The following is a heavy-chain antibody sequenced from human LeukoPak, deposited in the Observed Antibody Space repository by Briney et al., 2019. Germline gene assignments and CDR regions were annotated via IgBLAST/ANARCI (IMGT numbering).Heavy chain of an antibody. CDR1: GFTFSSYA. CDR2: ISSNGGST. D-gene: IGHD2-15*01. Sequence: GGSLRLSCAASGFTFSSYAMHWVRQAPGKGLEYVSAISSNGGSTYYANSVKGRFTISRDNSKNTLYLQMGSLGAEDMAVYYCARDLRYCSGGSRWRAFDIWGQGTMVTVSS. J-gene: IGHJ3*02. CDR3: ARDLRYCSGGSRWRAFDI. V-gene: IGHV3-64*01.